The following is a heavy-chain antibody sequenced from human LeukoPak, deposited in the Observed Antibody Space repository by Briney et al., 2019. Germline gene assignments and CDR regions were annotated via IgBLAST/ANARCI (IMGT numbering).Heavy chain of an antibody. CDR1: GYTFTSYD. V-gene: IGHV1-8*01. J-gene: IGHJ4*02. D-gene: IGHD6-13*01. CDR3: AKDRRSSSTWYTFDY. CDR2: MNPNSGNT. Sequence: GASVKVSCKASGYTFTSYDINWVRQATGQGLEWMGWMNPNSGNTGYAQKFQGRVTMTRNTSISTAYMELSSLRPEDTAFYYCAKDRRSSSTWYTFDYWGQGTLVTVSS.